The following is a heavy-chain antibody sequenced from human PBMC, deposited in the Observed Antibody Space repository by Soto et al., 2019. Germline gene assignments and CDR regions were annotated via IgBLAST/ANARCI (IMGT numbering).Heavy chain of an antibody. CDR2: ISNDGSDK. J-gene: IGHJ4*02. V-gene: IGHV3-30*03. CDR1: GFTFSNYG. D-gene: IGHD5-12*01. Sequence: QVQLVESGGGVVQPGRSLRLSCAVSGFTFSNYGMHWIRQAPGKGLEWVAVISNDGSDKYYADSVKGRFTISRDNSKNTLYLQMNSLRPEDTAVYYCAPSMIQVWIYYFDHWGQGTLVTVSS. CDR3: APSMIQVWIYYFDH.